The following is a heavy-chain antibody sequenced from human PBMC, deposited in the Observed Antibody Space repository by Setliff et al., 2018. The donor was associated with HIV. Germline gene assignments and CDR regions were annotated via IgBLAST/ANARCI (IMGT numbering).Heavy chain of an antibody. Sequence: PSETLSLTCTVSGGSISSSSDYWGWIRQPPGKGLEWIGSIYYSGSTYYNPSLKSRVTISVDTPNNHFSLRLSSVTAADTALYYCARQNSGWGVGLYYFDYWGQGTLVTVSS. J-gene: IGHJ4*02. D-gene: IGHD6-19*01. CDR3: ARQNSGWGVGLYYFDY. CDR2: IYYSGST. CDR1: GGSISSSSDY. V-gene: IGHV4-39*01.